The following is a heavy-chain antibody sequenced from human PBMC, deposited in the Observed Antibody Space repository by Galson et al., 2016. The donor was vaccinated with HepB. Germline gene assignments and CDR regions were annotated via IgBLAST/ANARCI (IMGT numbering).Heavy chain of an antibody. Sequence: SLRLSCAASGFTYSSYAMHWVRQAPGKGLEWMAIISFDGSDKYYADSVKGRFTISRDNSKNTLYLQMSGLRADDTAVYYCARTPYSSASRAKSYYFDYWGQGTLVTVSS. J-gene: IGHJ4*02. CDR1: GFTYSSYA. V-gene: IGHV3-30*04. CDR2: ISFDGSDK. CDR3: ARTPYSSASRAKSYYFDY. D-gene: IGHD6-6*01.